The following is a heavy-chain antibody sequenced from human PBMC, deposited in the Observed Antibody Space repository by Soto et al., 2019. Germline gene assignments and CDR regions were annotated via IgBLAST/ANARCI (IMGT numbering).Heavy chain of an antibody. CDR3: ARRNGGHLDF. CDR1: GASIRSGDFY. D-gene: IGHD2-8*01. V-gene: IGHV4-30-4*01. J-gene: IGHJ4*02. Sequence: QVQLHESGPGLVKPSQTLSLTCTVSGASIRSGDFYWAWIRQPPGKGLESIGHIYSTGSTYYHPSLKRRVLISLDRPSNQFSLRLTSLTAAVTAIYYCARRNGGHLDFWGQGVLVTVSS. CDR2: IYSTGST.